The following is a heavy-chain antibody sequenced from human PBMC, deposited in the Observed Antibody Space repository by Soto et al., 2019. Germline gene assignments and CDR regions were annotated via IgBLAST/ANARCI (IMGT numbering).Heavy chain of an antibody. CDR2: INTRGNII. CDR1: VFIFSLYE. V-gene: IGHV3-48*03. J-gene: IGHJ4*02. Sequence: HPWGSLLLACASSVFIFSLYEMGWVRQAPGKGLERVSYINTRGNIIHYADSVKGRFTISIDNAENSLYLQMNSLRAEDTAVYYCARDIDYYDSSGYQDYWGQGSLVTVSS. D-gene: IGHD3-22*01. CDR3: ARDIDYYDSSGYQDY.